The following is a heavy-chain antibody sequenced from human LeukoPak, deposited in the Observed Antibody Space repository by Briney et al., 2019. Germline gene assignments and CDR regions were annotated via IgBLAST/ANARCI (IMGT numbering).Heavy chain of an antibody. CDR3: ARAFYPGYYSYMAV. Sequence: PSETLSLTCSVSGGSISSSSYYWGWIRQPPGKGLEWIGTFHYSGSTYYNPSLKSRVTISVDTSKNQFSLKLSSVTAADTAVYYCARAFYPGYYSYMAVWGKGTTVTVSS. D-gene: IGHD3-3*02. CDR2: FHYSGST. CDR1: GGSISSSSYY. V-gene: IGHV4-39*07. J-gene: IGHJ6*03.